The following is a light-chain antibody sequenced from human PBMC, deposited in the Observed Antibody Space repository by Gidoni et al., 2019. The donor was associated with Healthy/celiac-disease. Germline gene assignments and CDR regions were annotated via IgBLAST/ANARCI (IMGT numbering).Light chain of an antibody. Sequence: QSALPPPASVSGSPGPSITISCPGTSSDVGSYNLVSWYQQHPGKAPKLMIYEGSKRPSGVSNRVSGSKSGNTASLTISGLQAEDEADYYCCSYANSSTFVVFGGGTKLTVL. CDR1: SSDVGSYNL. CDR2: EGS. CDR3: CSYANSSTFVV. V-gene: IGLV2-23*03. J-gene: IGLJ2*01.